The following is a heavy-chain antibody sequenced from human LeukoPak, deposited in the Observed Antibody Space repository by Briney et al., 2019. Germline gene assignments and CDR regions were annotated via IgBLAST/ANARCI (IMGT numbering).Heavy chain of an antibody. Sequence: PGGSLRLSCAASGFTFDDYGMSWVRQAPGKGLEWVSGINWNGGSTGYADSVKGRFTISRDNAKNSLYLQMNSLRAEDTALYYCARDRYWQRYCSGGSCQRWFDPWGQGTLVTVSS. V-gene: IGHV3-20*04. D-gene: IGHD2-15*01. CDR2: INWNGGST. CDR1: GFTFDDYG. CDR3: ARDRYWQRYCSGGSCQRWFDP. J-gene: IGHJ5*02.